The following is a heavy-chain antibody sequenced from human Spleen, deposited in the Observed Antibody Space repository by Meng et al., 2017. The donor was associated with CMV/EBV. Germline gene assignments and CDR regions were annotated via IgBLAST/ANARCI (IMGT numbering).Heavy chain of an antibody. Sequence: GGSLRLSCKGSGYSFTSYWIGWVRQMPGKGLEWMGIIYPGDSDTRYSPSFQGQVTISADKSISTAYLQWSSLKASDTAMYYCATDLLSGYDPQFDYWGQGTLVTVSS. CDR2: IYPGDSDT. J-gene: IGHJ4*02. D-gene: IGHD5-12*01. CDR3: ATDLLSGYDPQFDY. V-gene: IGHV5-51*01. CDR1: GYSFTSYW.